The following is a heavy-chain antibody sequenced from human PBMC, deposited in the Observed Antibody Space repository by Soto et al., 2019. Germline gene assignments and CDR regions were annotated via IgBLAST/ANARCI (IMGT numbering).Heavy chain of an antibody. V-gene: IGHV4-39*01. CDR3: AAYGDYSYYFDC. J-gene: IGHJ4*02. Sequence: SETLSLTCTVSGGSISRSSYYWGWVRQPPGKGLEWIGSIFYSGTTYYNPSLKSRVTISVDTSKNQFSLKLSSVTAADTAVYYCAAYGDYSYYFDCWGQGTLVTVSS. CDR2: IFYSGTT. CDR1: GGSISRSSYY. D-gene: IGHD4-17*01.